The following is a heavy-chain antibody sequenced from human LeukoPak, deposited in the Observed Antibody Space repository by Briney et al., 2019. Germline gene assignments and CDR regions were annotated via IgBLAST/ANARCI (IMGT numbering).Heavy chain of an antibody. V-gene: IGHV4-59*08. CDR3: ARQMVRGVDDAFDI. D-gene: IGHD3-10*01. CDR2: IYYSGSS. CDR1: GGSISSYY. J-gene: IGHJ3*02. Sequence: SPSETLSLTCAVSGGSISSYYWSWIRQPPGKGLEWIGYIYYSGSSNYNPSLKSRVTISVDTSKNQFSLELSSVTAADTAVYYCARQMVRGVDDAFDIWGQGTMVTVSS.